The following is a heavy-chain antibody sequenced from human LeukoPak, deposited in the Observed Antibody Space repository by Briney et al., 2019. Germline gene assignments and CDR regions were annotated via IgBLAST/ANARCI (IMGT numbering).Heavy chain of an antibody. V-gene: IGHV1-2*02. CDR3: ARGPRGVTTLDY. CDR1: GYTFTSYD. CDR2: INPNSGGT. D-gene: IGHD4-17*01. Sequence: ASVKVSCKASGYTFTSYDINWVRQATGQGLEWMGWINPNSGGTNYAQKFQGRVTMTRDTSISTAYMELSRLRSDDTAVYYCARGPRGVTTLDYWGQGTLVTVSS. J-gene: IGHJ4*02.